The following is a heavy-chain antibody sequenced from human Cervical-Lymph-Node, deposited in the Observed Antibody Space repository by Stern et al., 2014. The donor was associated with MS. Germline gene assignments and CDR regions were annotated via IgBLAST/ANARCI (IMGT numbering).Heavy chain of an antibody. CDR2: ISSSSAI. CDR3: ATFSDSRTHFDY. Sequence: EVHLVESGGGLVQPGGSLRLSCAASGFTFSSYSMNWVRLAPGKGLEWVSYISSSSAIFYADSVKGRFTISRDNAKNSLYLQMNSLRDEDTAVYYCATFSDSRTHFDYWGQGTLVTVSS. J-gene: IGHJ4*02. V-gene: IGHV3-48*02. D-gene: IGHD2-15*01. CDR1: GFTFSSYS.